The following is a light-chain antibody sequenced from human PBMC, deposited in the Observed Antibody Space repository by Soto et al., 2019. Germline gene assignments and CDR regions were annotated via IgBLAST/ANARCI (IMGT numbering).Light chain of an antibody. J-gene: IGLJ3*02. CDR2: EDN. V-gene: IGLV6-57*04. CDR1: SGSIASNY. Sequence: NFMLTQPHSVSESPGKTVTISCTRSSGSIASNYVQWYQQRPGSAPTTVSYEDNQRPSGVPDRFSGSIDTSSNSASLTISGLKTEDEADYYCQSYDSFNWVFGGGTKLTVL. CDR3: QSYDSFNWV.